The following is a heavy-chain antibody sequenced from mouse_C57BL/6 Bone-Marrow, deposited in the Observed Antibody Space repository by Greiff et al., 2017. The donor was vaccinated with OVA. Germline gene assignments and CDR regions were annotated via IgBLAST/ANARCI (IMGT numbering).Heavy chain of an antibody. Sequence: QVTLKVCGPGILQPSQTLSLTCSFSGFSLSTFGMGVGWIRQPSGKGLEWLAHIWWDDDKYYNPALKSRLTISKDTSKNQVFLKIANVDTADTATYYCARIPPYYYGSSYYYAMDYWGQGTSVTVSS. CDR3: ARIPPYYYGSSYYYAMDY. CDR1: GFSLSTFGMG. J-gene: IGHJ4*01. D-gene: IGHD1-1*01. V-gene: IGHV8-8*01. CDR2: IWWDDDK.